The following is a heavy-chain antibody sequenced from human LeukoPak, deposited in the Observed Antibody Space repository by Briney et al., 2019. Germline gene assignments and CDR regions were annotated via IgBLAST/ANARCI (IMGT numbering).Heavy chain of an antibody. D-gene: IGHD3-16*01. J-gene: IGHJ4*02. CDR1: GYTFIDYW. V-gene: IGHV1-2*06. CDR3: ARDRDGGVGTIDY. CDR2: ININSGGI. Sequence: ASVKVSCKASGYTFIDYWIHWVRQAPGQGLEWMGRININSGGINYAQKFQGSVTTTRATSISTAYMALSRLRFDDTAVYYCARDRDGGVGTIDYWGQGTLVPVSS.